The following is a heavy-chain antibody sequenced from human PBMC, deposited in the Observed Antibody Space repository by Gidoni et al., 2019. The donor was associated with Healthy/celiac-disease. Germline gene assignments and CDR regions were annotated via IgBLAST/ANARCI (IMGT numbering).Heavy chain of an antibody. Sequence: EVQLVESGGGLVKPGGSLRLSCAASGFTFSSYSMNWVRQAPGKGLEWVSSISSSSSYIYYADSVKGRFTISRDNAKNSLYLQMNSLRAEDTAVYYCARVNTAAMVFAWSDAFDIWGQGTMVTVSS. CDR3: ARVNTAAMVFAWSDAFDI. CDR1: GFTFSSYS. CDR2: ISSSSSYI. V-gene: IGHV3-21*01. D-gene: IGHD5-18*01. J-gene: IGHJ3*02.